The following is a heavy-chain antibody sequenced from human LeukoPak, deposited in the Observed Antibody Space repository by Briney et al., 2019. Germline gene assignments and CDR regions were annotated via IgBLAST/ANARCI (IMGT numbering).Heavy chain of an antibody. Sequence: SETLSFTCAVYGGPFSGYYWSWIRQPPGKRLEWIGEINHSGSTNYNPSLKSRVTISVDTSKNQFSLTLSSVTAADTAVYYCARGLPLIRYFDWLQPRYLDYWGQGTLVTVSS. CDR3: ARGLPLIRYFDWLQPRYLDY. CDR1: GGPFSGYY. D-gene: IGHD3-9*01. CDR2: INHSGST. J-gene: IGHJ4*02. V-gene: IGHV4-34*01.